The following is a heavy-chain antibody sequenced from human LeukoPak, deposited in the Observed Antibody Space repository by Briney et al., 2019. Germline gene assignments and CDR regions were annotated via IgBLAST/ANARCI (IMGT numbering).Heavy chain of an antibody. J-gene: IGHJ4*02. V-gene: IGHV4-4*07. CDR2: IYASGST. Sequence: SETLSLTCTVSGDSISDFYWSWIRQPAGKGLEWIGRIYASGSTNYNPSLKSRVTMSVDTSKNQFSLRLSSVTAADTAMYYCARDVVAAAGTWDYWGQGTLVTISS. CDR1: GDSISDFY. CDR3: ARDVVAAAGTWDY. D-gene: IGHD6-13*01.